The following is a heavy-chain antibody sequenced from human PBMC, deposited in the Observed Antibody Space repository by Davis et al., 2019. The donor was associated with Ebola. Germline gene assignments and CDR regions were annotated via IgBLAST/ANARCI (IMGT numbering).Heavy chain of an antibody. CDR2: INADNANT. CDR3: ASGPGYSSSWSLSWFDP. CDR1: GYTFTSYA. D-gene: IGHD6-13*01. Sequence: AASVKVSCKASGYTFTSYAMHWVRQAPGQRLEWMGWINADNANTKYSQKFQGRVTITWDTSASTAYMELGSLRSEDTSVYYCASGPGYSSSWSLSWFDPWGPGTLVTVSS. J-gene: IGHJ5*02. V-gene: IGHV1-3*01.